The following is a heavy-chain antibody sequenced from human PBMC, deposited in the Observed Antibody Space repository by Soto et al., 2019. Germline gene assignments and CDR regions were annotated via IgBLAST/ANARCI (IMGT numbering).Heavy chain of an antibody. D-gene: IGHD5-12*01. Sequence: EVQVLESGGELVQPGGSLRLSCAASGFTIRNYAMSWVRQAPGKALEWVSGISGSSGRTYYADSVKGRFTISKDTSSNTLYLKINSLRVEDTAVYPCEGSWTWGRGTMVTVSS. J-gene: IGHJ3*01. CDR3: EGSWT. CDR1: GFTIRNYA. CDR2: ISGSSGRT. V-gene: IGHV3-23*01.